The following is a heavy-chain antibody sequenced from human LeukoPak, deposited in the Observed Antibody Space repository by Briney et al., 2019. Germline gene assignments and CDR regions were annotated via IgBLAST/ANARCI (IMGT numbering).Heavy chain of an antibody. CDR3: ARDLIMGVVVVIRPMGY. J-gene: IGHJ4*02. CDR1: GFAFSSYA. V-gene: IGHV3-30-3*01. CDR2: ISYDGSNK. Sequence: PGRSLRLSCAASGFAFSSYAMHRVRQAPGKGLEWVAVISYDGSNKYYADSVKGRFTISRDNSKNTLYLQMNSLRAEDTAVYYCARDLIMGVVVVIRPMGYWGQGTLVTVSS. D-gene: IGHD3-22*01.